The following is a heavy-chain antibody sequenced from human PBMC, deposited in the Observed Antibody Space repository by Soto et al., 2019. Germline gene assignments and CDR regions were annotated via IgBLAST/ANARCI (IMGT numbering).Heavy chain of an antibody. CDR1: GYTFTSYG. D-gene: IGHD3-16*02. J-gene: IGHJ4*02. V-gene: IGHV1-18*01. Sequence: GASVKVSCKASGYTFTSYGISRVRQAPGQGLEWMGWISAYNGNTNYAQKLQGRVTMTTDTSTSTAYMELRSLRSDDTAVYYCARGYIWGSYRLNFDYWGQGTLVTVSS. CDR3: ARGYIWGSYRLNFDY. CDR2: ISAYNGNT.